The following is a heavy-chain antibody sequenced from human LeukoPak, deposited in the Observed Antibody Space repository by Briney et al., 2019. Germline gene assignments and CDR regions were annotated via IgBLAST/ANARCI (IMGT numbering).Heavy chain of an antibody. V-gene: IGHV3-23*01. CDR3: AKGLRGYSYANDAFDI. D-gene: IGHD5-18*01. J-gene: IGHJ3*02. Sequence: PGGSLRLSCAASGFTFSSYAMSWVRQAPGKGLEWVSAISGSGGSTYYADSVKGRFTISRDNSKNTLYLQMNSLRAEDTAVYYCAKGLRGYSYANDAFDIWGQGTMVTVSS. CDR2: ISGSGGST. CDR1: GFTFSSYA.